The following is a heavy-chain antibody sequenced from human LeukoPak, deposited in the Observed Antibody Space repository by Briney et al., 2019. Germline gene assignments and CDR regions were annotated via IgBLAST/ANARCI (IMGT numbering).Heavy chain of an antibody. CDR3: AISRVGRYYFDY. CDR2: IYYSGTT. Sequence: SETLSLTCIVSGGSISNYYWSWIRQPPGKGLEWIGYIYYSGTTKYNPSLKSRVTISLDTSKNQFSLKLSSVTAADTAVYYCAISRVGRYYFDYWGQGTLVTVSS. D-gene: IGHD1-26*01. CDR1: GGSISNYY. J-gene: IGHJ4*02. V-gene: IGHV4-59*08.